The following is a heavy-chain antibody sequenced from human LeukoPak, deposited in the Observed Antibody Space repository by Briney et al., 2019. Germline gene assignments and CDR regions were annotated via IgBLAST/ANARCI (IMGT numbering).Heavy chain of an antibody. J-gene: IGHJ4*02. CDR3: ATYGDYFYYFDY. CDR1: GYTFTSHY. Sequence: ASVKVSCKASGYTFTSHYMHWVRQAPGQGLERMGIINPSGGSTSYAQKFQGRVTMTRDTSTSTVYMELSSLRSEDTAVYYCATYGDYFYYFDYWGQGTLVTVSS. V-gene: IGHV1-46*01. CDR2: INPSGGST. D-gene: IGHD4-17*01.